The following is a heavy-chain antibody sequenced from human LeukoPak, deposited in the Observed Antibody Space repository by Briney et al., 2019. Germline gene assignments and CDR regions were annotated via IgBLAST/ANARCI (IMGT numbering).Heavy chain of an antibody. J-gene: IGHJ4*02. V-gene: IGHV1-18*01. D-gene: IGHD6-13*01. CDR2: ISGYNGNT. CDR1: GYTFTIYG. CDR3: ARGYRAQEIGDY. Sequence: ASVKVSCKTSGYTFTIYGLSWVRQAPGQGLEWMGWISGYNGNTKYAQKFQGRVTMTTDTSTSTAYMELSRLRSDDTAVYYCARGYRAQEIGDYWGQGTLVTVSS.